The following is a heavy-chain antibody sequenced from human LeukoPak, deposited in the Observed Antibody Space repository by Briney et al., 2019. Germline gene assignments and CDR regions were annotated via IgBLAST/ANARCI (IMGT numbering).Heavy chain of an antibody. CDR1: GYTFTGYY. J-gene: IGHJ6*02. CDR3: ARDRIGYCSSTSCYTSLESQENYYGMNV. CDR2: MNPNSGGT. V-gene: IGHV1-2*02. D-gene: IGHD2-2*02. Sequence: ASVKVSCKASGYTFTGYYMHWVRQAPGQGLEWMGWMNPNSGGTNYAQKFQGRVTVTRDTSISTAYMELSRLRSDDTAVYYCARDRIGYCSSTSCYTSLESQENYYGMNVWGQGTTVTVSS.